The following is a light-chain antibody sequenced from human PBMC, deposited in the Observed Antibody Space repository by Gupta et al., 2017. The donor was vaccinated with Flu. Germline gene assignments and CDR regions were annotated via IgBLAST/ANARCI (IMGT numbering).Light chain of an antibody. CDR1: NIGSET. V-gene: IGLV3-21*01. CDR2: DDD. Sequence: GGNNIGSETVHWYQQKPGQAPVLVLYDDDFRPSGIPERFSGSNSGNTATLTIRRVEAGDEADYYCQVWDTASDHWLFGAGTKLTVV. J-gene: IGLJ3*02. CDR3: QVWDTASDHWL.